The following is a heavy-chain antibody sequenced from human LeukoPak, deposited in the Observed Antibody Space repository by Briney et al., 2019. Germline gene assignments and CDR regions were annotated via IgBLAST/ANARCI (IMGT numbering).Heavy chain of an antibody. CDR2: INHSGYT. Sequence: TETLSLTCAVYGESSFSNYYWSWIRQTPGGALEWIGEINHSGYTNYNPSLKSRVTLSIDTSKNQFSLRLNSVTAADTAVYYCSRQVVGNDYWGQGTLVTVSS. CDR3: SRQVVGNDY. J-gene: IGHJ4*02. D-gene: IGHD3-22*01. CDR1: GESSFSNYY. V-gene: IGHV4-34*01.